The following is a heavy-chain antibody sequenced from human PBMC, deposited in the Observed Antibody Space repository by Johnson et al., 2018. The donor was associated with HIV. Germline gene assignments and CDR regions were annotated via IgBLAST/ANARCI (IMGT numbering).Heavy chain of an antibody. Sequence: QVQLVESGGGVVQPGGSLRLSCAASGFTFSSYGMHWVRQAPGKGLEWVAFIRYDGSNKYYADSVKGRFTISRDNSKNTRYLQMNSLRAEDTAVYYCAKDQSLLAAPPDAFDIWGQGTMVTVSS. D-gene: IGHD6-6*01. J-gene: IGHJ3*02. V-gene: IGHV3-30*02. CDR3: AKDQSLLAAPPDAFDI. CDR1: GFTFSSYG. CDR2: IRYDGSNK.